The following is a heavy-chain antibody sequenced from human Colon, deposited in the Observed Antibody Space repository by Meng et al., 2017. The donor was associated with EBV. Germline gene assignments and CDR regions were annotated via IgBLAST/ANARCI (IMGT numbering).Heavy chain of an antibody. CDR3: ARDGGVTHIP. CDR2: IYHNGQT. J-gene: IGHJ5*02. Sequence: QRLLRWSVAGLVNPSGTLSLTCAFSGTSISTSNWWSWIRQSPGEGLEWLGAIYHNGQTNYNPSLKSRVSMSVDESKNEFSLNLKSVTAADTAVYYCARDGGVTHIPWGQGVLVTVSS. V-gene: IGHV4-4*02. D-gene: IGHD2-8*02. CDR1: GTSISTSNW.